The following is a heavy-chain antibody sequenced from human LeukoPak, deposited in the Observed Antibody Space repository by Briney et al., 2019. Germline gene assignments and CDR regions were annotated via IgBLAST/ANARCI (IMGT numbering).Heavy chain of an antibody. Sequence: GGSLRLSCAASGFTFSDYYMSWLRQAPGKGLECVSYISSSSNTIYYADSVKGRFTISRDNAKNSLYLQMNSLRAEDTAVYYCARGLEQWLFDYWGQGTLVTVSS. J-gene: IGHJ4*02. D-gene: IGHD6-19*01. CDR2: ISSSSNTI. CDR1: GFTFSDYY. CDR3: ARGLEQWLFDY. V-gene: IGHV3-11*04.